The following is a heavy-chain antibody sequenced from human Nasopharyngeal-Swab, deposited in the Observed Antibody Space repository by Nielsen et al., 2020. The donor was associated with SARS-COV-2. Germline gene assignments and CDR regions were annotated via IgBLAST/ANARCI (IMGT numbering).Heavy chain of an antibody. Sequence: WIRQPPGKGLEWIGEINHSGSTNYNPSLKSRVTISVDTSKNQFSLKLSSVTAADTAVYYCARGEGITGTTPGAFDIWGQGTMVPSPQ. CDR3: ARGEGITGTTPGAFDI. D-gene: IGHD1-7*01. CDR2: INHSGST. J-gene: IGHJ3*02. V-gene: IGHV4-34*01.